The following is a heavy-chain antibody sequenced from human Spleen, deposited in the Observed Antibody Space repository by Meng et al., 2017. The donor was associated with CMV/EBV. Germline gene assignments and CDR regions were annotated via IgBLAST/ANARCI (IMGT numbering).Heavy chain of an antibody. Sequence: GESLKISCAASGFTFSSYSMNWVRQAPGKGLEWVSSISSSSSYIYYADSVKGRFTISRDNAKNSLYLQMNSLRAEDTAVYYCARDWLPYYYDSSGYYYQGGAFDIWGQGTMVTVSS. D-gene: IGHD3-22*01. CDR1: GFTFSSYS. J-gene: IGHJ3*02. V-gene: IGHV3-21*01. CDR3: ARDWLPYYYDSSGYYYQGGAFDI. CDR2: ISSSSSYI.